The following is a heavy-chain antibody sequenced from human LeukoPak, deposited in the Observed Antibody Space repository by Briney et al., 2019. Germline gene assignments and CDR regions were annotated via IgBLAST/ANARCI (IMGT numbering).Heavy chain of an antibody. D-gene: IGHD6-13*01. CDR1: GYTFTSYG. CDR2: ISAYNGNT. Sequence: PAASVKVSCKASGYTFTSYGISWVRQAPGQGLEWMGWISAYNGNTNYAQKLQGRVTMTTDTSTSTAYMELRSLRSDDTAVYYCARDKSWSSSSWDQWGEVMFDYWGQGTLVTVSS. V-gene: IGHV1-18*01. J-gene: IGHJ4*02. CDR3: ARDKSWSSSSWDQWGEVMFDY.